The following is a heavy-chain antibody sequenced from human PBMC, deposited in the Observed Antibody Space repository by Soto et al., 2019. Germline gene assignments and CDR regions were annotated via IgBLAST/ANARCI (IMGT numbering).Heavy chain of an antibody. D-gene: IGHD2-2*01. V-gene: IGHV4-30-4*01. CDR1: GGSISSGDYY. J-gene: IGHJ4*02. Sequence: KTSETLSLTCTVSGGSISSGDYYWSWIRQPPGKGLEWIGYIYYSGSTYYNPSLKSRVTISVDTSKNQFSLKLSSVTAADTAVYYCARDALSPYRRSVPTATGVYWGQGTLVTVSS. CDR2: IYYSGST. CDR3: ARDALSPYRRSVPTATGVY.